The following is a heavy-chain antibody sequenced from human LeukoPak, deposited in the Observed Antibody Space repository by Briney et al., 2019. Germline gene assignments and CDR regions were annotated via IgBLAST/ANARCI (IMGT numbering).Heavy chain of an antibody. CDR3: ASSDYYGSGSYYNPLDY. CDR1: GFTFSDYS. Sequence: GGSLRLSCAASGFTFSDYSMSWMRQAPGKGLEWVSYISSSGSTIYYADSVKGRFTISRDNAKNSLYLQMNSLRAEDTAVYYCASSDYYGSGSYYNPLDYWGQGTLVTVSS. J-gene: IGHJ4*02. D-gene: IGHD3-10*01. V-gene: IGHV3-11*01. CDR2: ISSSGSTI.